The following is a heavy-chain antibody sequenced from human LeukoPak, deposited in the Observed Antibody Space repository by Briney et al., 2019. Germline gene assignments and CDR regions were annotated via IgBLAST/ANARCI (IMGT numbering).Heavy chain of an antibody. D-gene: IGHD1-26*01. J-gene: IGHJ5*02. CDR2: MYYSGNT. CDR3: GRCSSGSYNWFDA. Sequence: PSETVSLTCTVSGGSISSSSYYWAWIRQPPGRGLEWIGSMYYSGNTYYNPSLKSRVTISADTSKNQFSMKLNSVTAVDTAVYQCGRCSSGSYNWFDAWGQGTLVTVSS. CDR1: GGSISSSSYY. V-gene: IGHV4-39*01.